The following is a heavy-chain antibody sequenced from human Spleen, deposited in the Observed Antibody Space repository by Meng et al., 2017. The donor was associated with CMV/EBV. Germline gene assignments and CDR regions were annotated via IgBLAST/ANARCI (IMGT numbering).Heavy chain of an antibody. CDR2: IYYSEKST. CDR1: GGYISSGGPY. CDR3: ARGRDWYFDL. V-gene: IGHV4-30-4*01. Sequence: CAVSGGYISSGGPYWSWIRQPPGKGLEWIGYIYYSEKSTYYNPSLKSRVTISVDTSKNQFSLKLSSVTAADTAVYFCARGRDWYFDLWGRGTLVTVSS. J-gene: IGHJ2*01.